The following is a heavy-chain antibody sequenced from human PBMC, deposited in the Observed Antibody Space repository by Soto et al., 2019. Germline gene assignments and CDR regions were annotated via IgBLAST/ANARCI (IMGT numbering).Heavy chain of an antibody. CDR2: IWNDGTRK. D-gene: IGHD4-17*01. CDR1: GFTFSRYG. CDR3: ARDDDYKANAFDY. V-gene: IGHV3-33*01. Sequence: GGSLRLSCAASGFTFSRYGMHWVRQAPGKGLEWVALIWNDGTRKVYVDSVKGRFTISRDNSKNTLDLQMNSLRAEDTAVYYCARDDDYKANAFDYWGPGTLVTVSS. J-gene: IGHJ4*02.